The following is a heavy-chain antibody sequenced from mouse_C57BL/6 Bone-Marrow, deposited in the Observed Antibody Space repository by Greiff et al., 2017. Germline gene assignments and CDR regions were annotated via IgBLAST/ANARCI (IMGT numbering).Heavy chain of an antibody. J-gene: IGHJ2*01. D-gene: IGHD1-1*02. CDR2: IDPENGDT. CDR1: GFNIKDDY. V-gene: IGHV14-4*01. Sequence: EVQGVASGAELVRPGASVKLSCTASGFNIKDDYMHWVKQRPEQGLEWIGWIDPENGDTEYASKFQDKATITADTSSNTAYLQLSSLTSEDTAVYYCTTWGWDYWGQGTTLTVSS. CDR3: TTWGWDY.